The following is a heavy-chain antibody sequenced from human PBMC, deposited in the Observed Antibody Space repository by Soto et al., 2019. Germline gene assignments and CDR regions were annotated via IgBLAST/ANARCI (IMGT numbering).Heavy chain of an antibody. J-gene: IGHJ6*02. CDR3: ARDLGDQRSFLAWLKYYYNGMDV. D-gene: IGHD3-3*01. CDR1: GYMFSSYA. V-gene: IGHV1-69*01. CDR2: IVPILRTP. Sequence: QVQLVQSGAEVKKPGSSVKVSCKASGYMFSSYAISWVRQAPGHGLEWMGGIVPILRTPNYSQKFQGRVTITADESTSTDYMELSNVRSDETAVYFCARDLGDQRSFLAWLKYYYNGMDVWGQGTTITVSS.